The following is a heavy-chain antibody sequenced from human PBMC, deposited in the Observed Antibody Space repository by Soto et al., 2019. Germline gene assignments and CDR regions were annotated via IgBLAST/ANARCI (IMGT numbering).Heavy chain of an antibody. V-gene: IGHV6-1*01. J-gene: IGHJ5*02. CDR3: ARGVAGSGFDL. D-gene: IGHD6-19*01. Sequence: SPTLSLTCAISGDSVSSNTAAWNWIRSSPSRGLEWLGRTYYRSNWRHDYAVSVKSRITVNPDTSKNHFSLQLNSVTPDDTAVYFCARGVAGSGFDLCGQGTLVTVSS. CDR2: TYYRSNWRH. CDR1: GDSVSSNTAA.